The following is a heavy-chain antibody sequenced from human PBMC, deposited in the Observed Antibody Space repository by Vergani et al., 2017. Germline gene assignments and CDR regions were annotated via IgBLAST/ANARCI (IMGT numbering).Heavy chain of an antibody. Sequence: QLQLQESGPGLVKPSETLSLPCTVSGGSISSSSYYWGWIRQPPGKGLGWIGSIYYSGSTYYNPSLKSRVTISVDTSKNQFSLKLSSVTAADTAVYYCASIDIAARPWFDYWGQGTLVTVSS. D-gene: IGHD6-6*01. CDR2: IYYSGST. CDR3: ASIDIAARPWFDY. CDR1: GGSISSSSYY. V-gene: IGHV4-39*01. J-gene: IGHJ4*02.